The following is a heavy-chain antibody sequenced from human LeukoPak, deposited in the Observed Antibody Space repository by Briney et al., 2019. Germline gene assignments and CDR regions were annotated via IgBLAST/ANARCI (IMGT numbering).Heavy chain of an antibody. CDR2: FDPEDGET. V-gene: IGHV1-24*01. J-gene: IGHJ4*02. CDR3: ARDLSKGYSYVPYYFGY. Sequence: GASVKVSCKVSGYTLTELSMHWVRQAPGKGLEWMGGFDPEDGETIYAQKFQGRVTITADESTSTAYMELSSLRSEDTAVYYCARDLSKGYSYVPYYFGYWGQGTLVTVSS. D-gene: IGHD5-18*01. CDR1: GYTLTELS.